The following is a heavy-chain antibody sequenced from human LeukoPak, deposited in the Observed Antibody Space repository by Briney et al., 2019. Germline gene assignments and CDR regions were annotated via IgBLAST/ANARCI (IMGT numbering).Heavy chain of an antibody. CDR3: ARSPFIAAAGTWWFDP. Sequence: KSSQTLSLTCTVSGGSISSGDYYWSWIRQPPGEGLEWIGYIYYSGSTYYNPSLKSRVTISVDTSKNQFSLKLSSVTAADTAVYYCARSPFIAAAGTWWFDPWGQGTLVTVSS. CDR1: GGSISSGDYY. J-gene: IGHJ5*02. V-gene: IGHV4-30-4*01. CDR2: IYYSGST. D-gene: IGHD6-13*01.